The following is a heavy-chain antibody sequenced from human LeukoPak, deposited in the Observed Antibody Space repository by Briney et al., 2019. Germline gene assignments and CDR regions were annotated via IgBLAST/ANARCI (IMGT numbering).Heavy chain of an antibody. Sequence: ASVKVSCKASGGTFSSYAISWVRQAPGQGLEWMGGIIPIFGTANHAQKFQGRVTITADKSTSTAYMELSSLRSEDTAVYYCARAYGSGSYSAAFDIWGQGTMVTVSS. D-gene: IGHD3-10*01. CDR1: GGTFSSYA. V-gene: IGHV1-69*06. CDR3: ARAYGSGSYSAAFDI. J-gene: IGHJ3*02. CDR2: IIPIFGTA.